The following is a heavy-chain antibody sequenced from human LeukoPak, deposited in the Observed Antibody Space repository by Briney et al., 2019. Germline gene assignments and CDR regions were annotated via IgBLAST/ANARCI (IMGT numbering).Heavy chain of an antibody. Sequence: SVKVSCKASGGTFSSYAISWVRQAPGQGLEWMGGIIPIFGTANYAQKFQGRVTITADGSTSTAYMELSSLRSEDTAVYYCASNPLPYYDSSGQGDYFDYWGQGTLVTVSS. CDR2: IIPIFGTA. D-gene: IGHD3-22*01. CDR1: GGTFSSYA. J-gene: IGHJ4*02. V-gene: IGHV1-69*01. CDR3: ASNPLPYYDSSGQGDYFDY.